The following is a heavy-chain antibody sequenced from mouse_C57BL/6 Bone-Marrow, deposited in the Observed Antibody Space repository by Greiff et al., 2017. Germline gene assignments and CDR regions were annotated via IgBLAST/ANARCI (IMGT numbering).Heavy chain of an antibody. J-gene: IGHJ4*01. CDR1: GFSLTSYG. V-gene: IGHV2-2*01. Sequence: QVQLQQSGPGLVQPSQSLSITCTVSGFSLTSYGVHWVRQSPGKGLEWLGVIWSGGSTDNNAAFISRLSISTANSKSQVFFKMNSLQADDTSIYYSVRGPTIVAYYAMGYWGQVTSVTVSS. CDR2: IWSGGST. D-gene: IGHD2-5*01. CDR3: VRGPTIVAYYAMGY.